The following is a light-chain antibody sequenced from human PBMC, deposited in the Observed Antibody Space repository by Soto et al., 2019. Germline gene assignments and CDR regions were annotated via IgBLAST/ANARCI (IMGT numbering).Light chain of an antibody. CDR1: NIGSKN. CDR2: RDT. V-gene: IGLV3-9*01. CDR3: HMWDSSAVV. Sequence: SYELTQPLSVSVALGQTARVTCGGNNIGSKNVHWYQQKPDQAPVLVIYRDTYRPSGIPERFSGSNSGNTATLTISRAQGGDEADYYCHMWDSSAVVFGGGTKLTVL. J-gene: IGLJ3*02.